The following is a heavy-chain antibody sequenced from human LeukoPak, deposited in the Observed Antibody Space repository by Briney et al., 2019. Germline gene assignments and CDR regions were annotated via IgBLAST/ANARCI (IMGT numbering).Heavy chain of an antibody. CDR3: ARADRLHGGPYLIGP. CDR1: AYSFTDYY. CDR2: INPNSGGT. D-gene: IGHD2-21*01. J-gene: IGHJ5*02. Sequence: SVKVSCKPSAYSFTDYYMHWVRQAPGRGLEWMEWINPNSGGTSSAQKFQGRVTMTRDTSISTVYMEVSWLTSDDTAIYYCARADRLHGGPYLIGPWGQGTLVTVSS. V-gene: IGHV1-2*02.